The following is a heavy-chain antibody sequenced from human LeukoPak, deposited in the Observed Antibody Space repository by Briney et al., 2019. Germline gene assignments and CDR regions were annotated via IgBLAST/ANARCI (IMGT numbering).Heavy chain of an antibody. CDR1: GYTFTGYY. J-gene: IGHJ6*03. D-gene: IGHD3-10*01. Sequence: ASVKVSCKASGYTFTGYYMHWVRQAPGQGLEWMGWINPNSGGTNYAQKFQGRVTMTRDTSISTAYMELSRLRSDDTAVYYCARGRSWGVSAYYYYMDVWGKGTTVTISS. CDR3: ARGRSWGVSAYYYYMDV. CDR2: INPNSGGT. V-gene: IGHV1-2*02.